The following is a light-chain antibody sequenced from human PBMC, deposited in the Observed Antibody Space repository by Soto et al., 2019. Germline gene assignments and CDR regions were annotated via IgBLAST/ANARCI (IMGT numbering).Light chain of an antibody. CDR2: NND. CDR1: SSNIGANP. J-gene: IGLJ2*01. Sequence: QSVLTQPPSASGTPGQRVTISCSVSSSNIGANPINWYQQLPGTAPKLLIYNNDQRPSGVPDRFSASKSGTSASLAISGLQSEDEADYYCEAWDDSLYGAVLGGGTKVTVL. CDR3: EAWDDSLYGAV. V-gene: IGLV1-44*01.